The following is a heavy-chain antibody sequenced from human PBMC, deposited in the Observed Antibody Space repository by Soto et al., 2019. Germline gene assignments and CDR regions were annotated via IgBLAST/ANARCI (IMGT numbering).Heavy chain of an antibody. V-gene: IGHV3-9*01. D-gene: IGHD1-20*01. CDR3: XKDLTSVPGXYFDY. J-gene: IGHJ4*02. CDR2: ISWNSGSI. Sequence: EVQLVESGGGLVQPGRSLRLSCAASGFTFDDYAMHWVRQAPXKGLEWVSGISWNSGSIRYADSVKGRFTISRDNAKXXXYXXXXXXXXXXXAXXYCXKDLTSVPGXYFDYWGQGTLVTVSS. CDR1: GFTFDDYA.